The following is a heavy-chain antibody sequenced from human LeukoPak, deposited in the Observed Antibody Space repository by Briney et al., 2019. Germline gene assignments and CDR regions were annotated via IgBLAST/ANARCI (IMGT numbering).Heavy chain of an antibody. Sequence: EASVKVSCKASGYTFTSYDINWVRQATGQGLKWMGWMNPNSGNSGYAQKFQGRVTMTRNTSISTAYMELSSLRSEDTAVYYCARAVVESYYDFWSGYSSRGWFDPWGQATLITVSS. J-gene: IGHJ5*02. V-gene: IGHV1-8*01. CDR2: MNPNSGNS. D-gene: IGHD3-3*01. CDR3: ARAVVESYYDFWSGYSSRGWFDP. CDR1: GYTFTSYD.